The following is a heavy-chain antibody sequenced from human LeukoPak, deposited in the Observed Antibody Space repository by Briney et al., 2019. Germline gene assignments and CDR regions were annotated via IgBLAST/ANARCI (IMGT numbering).Heavy chain of an antibody. J-gene: IGHJ4*02. CDR2: ISAYSGNT. V-gene: IGHV1-18*01. Sequence: GASVKASCKASGYTFTSYGISWVRQAPGQGLEWMGWISAYSGNTNYAQKLQGRVTMTTDTSTSTAYMELRSLRSDDTAVYYCARDPVIGSYSLWGQGTLVTVSS. CDR3: ARDPVIGSYSL. D-gene: IGHD1-26*01. CDR1: GYTFTSYG.